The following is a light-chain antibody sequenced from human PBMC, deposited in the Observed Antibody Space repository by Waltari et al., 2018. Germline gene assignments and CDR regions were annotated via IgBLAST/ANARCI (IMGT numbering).Light chain of an antibody. J-gene: IGKJ1*01. CDR3: QQYNIWPWT. CDR1: KSAKTS. V-gene: IGKV3D-15*01. CDR2: RAS. Sequence: EVVMTQSPATLSVSPGERVSLPCRASKSAKTSLAWYQQTPGQAPRLLIYRASTRAAGVPDRFSGSGSGTEFTLTISSLQSEDSAIYYCQQYNIWPWTFGPGTNVDIK.